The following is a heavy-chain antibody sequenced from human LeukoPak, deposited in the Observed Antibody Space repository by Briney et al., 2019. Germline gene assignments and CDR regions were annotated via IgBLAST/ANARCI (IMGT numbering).Heavy chain of an antibody. CDR1: GGSIRSSSYF. Sequence: PSETLSLTCTVSGGSIRSSSYFWGWIRQPPGKGLEYIGSVYYSGSTYYNPSLKSRVTISVDTSKNQFSLKLSSVTAADTAVYYCARVRSKDVWRSYGSYYYYYYMDVWGKGTTVTISS. CDR2: VYYSGST. CDR3: ARVRSKDVWRSYGSYYYYYYMDV. J-gene: IGHJ6*03. V-gene: IGHV4-39*07. D-gene: IGHD3-16*01.